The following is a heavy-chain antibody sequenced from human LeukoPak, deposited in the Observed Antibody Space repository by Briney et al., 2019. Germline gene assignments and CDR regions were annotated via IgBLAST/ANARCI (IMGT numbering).Heavy chain of an antibody. V-gene: IGHV3-9*01. Sequence: GGSLRLSCAASGFIFDDYAMHWVRQAPGKGLEWVSGISWNSGSIGYADSVKGRFTISRDNAKNSLYLQMNSLGAEDTALYYCAKDRTVAGTPWLDYWGQGTLVTVSS. D-gene: IGHD6-19*01. CDR3: AKDRTVAGTPWLDY. CDR1: GFIFDDYA. J-gene: IGHJ4*02. CDR2: ISWNSGSI.